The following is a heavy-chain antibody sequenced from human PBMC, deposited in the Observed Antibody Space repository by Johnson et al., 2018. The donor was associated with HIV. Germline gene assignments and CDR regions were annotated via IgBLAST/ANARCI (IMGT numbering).Heavy chain of an antibody. CDR2: IRYDGSNK. Sequence: QVQLVESWGGVVQPGGSLRLSCAASGFTFSSYGMHWVRQAPGKGLEWVAFIRYDGSNKYYADSVKGRFTISRDNSKNTLYLQMNSLRAEDTAVYYCAKDTGGNSGSDAFDIWGQGTMVTVSS. J-gene: IGHJ3*02. CDR3: AKDTGGNSGSDAFDI. CDR1: GFTFSSYG. V-gene: IGHV3-30*02. D-gene: IGHD4-23*01.